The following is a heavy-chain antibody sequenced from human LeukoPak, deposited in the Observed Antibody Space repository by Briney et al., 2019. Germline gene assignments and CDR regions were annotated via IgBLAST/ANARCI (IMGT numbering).Heavy chain of an antibody. CDR2: IYYSGST. J-gene: IGHJ4*02. CDR1: GGAISRSSYY. D-gene: IGHD1-26*01. V-gene: IGHV4-39*01. CDR3: ARSGTHSLDY. Sequence: SETMSLTCTVSGGAISRSSYYWGWIRQPPGKGLEWIGSIYYSGSTYYNPSLKSRITISVDTSKNQFSLKLSSVTAADTAVYYCARSGTHSLDYWGQGTLVTVSS.